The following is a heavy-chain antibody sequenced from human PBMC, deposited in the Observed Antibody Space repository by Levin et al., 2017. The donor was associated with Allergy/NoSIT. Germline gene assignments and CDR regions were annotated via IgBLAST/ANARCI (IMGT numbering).Heavy chain of an antibody. CDR2: ISDTGGST. CDR1: GFTFSRYS. CDR3: AHCTGSTCTSNGFDM. V-gene: IGHV3-23*01. J-gene: IGHJ3*02. Sequence: HPGGSLRLSCATSGFTFSRYSMTWVRQAPGKGLEWVSAISDTGGSTRYADSVEGRFTISRDNSKNTLHLQMNSLRAEDTAVYYCAHCTGSTCTSNGFDMWGQGTVVTVSP. D-gene: IGHD2-8*02.